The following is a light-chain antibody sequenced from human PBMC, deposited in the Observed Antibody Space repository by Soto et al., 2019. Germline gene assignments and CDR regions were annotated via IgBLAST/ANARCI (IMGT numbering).Light chain of an antibody. CDR2: FGS. Sequence: DIVMTQSPLSLAVTPGEPASISCRSSQSLLYSNGYNYMDWYLQKPGQSPQLLMYFGSNRASGVPDRFSGSGSGTDFTLTISSVEPEDVGVHYCMQSLQIPLTFGPGTKVHVK. CDR3: MQSLQIPLT. V-gene: IGKV2-28*01. CDR1: QSLLYSNGYNY. J-gene: IGKJ3*01.